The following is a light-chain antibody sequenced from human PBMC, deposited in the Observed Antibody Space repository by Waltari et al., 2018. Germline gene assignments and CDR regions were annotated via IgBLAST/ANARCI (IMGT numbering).Light chain of an antibody. J-gene: IGLJ1*01. V-gene: IGLV1-40*01. Sequence: QSVLTQPPSVSEAPGQRVTISCTGSSSNIGAGYDVHWYQQVPGTAPKLLIYYNPIRPSGFPDLFSGSTSGTSAFLAITGLQTEDEADYYCQSYDNSLSVRYVFGTGTKVTVL. CDR3: QSYDNSLSVRYV. CDR1: SSNIGAGYD. CDR2: YNP.